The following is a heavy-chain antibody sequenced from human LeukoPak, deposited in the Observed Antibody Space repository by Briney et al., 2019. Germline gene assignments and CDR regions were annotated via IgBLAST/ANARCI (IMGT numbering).Heavy chain of an antibody. CDR2: ISSSSSSI. CDR1: GFIFNYYT. V-gene: IGHV3-48*02. CDR3: TKESVTYLDY. J-gene: IGHJ4*02. D-gene: IGHD2-21*02. Sequence: QTGGSLTLSGAVSGFIFNYYTRNWVRQAPGKGMECVSYISSSSSSIYYADSVKGRFTISRDNAKNSLYLHMNSLRDEDTAVYYCTKESVTYLDYWGQGTLVTVSS.